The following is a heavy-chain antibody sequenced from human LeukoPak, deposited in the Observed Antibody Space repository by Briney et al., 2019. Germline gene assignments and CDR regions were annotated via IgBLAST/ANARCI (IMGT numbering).Heavy chain of an antibody. D-gene: IGHD6-13*01. CDR1: GFTFSSYW. V-gene: IGHV3-23*01. CDR2: ISATGGST. CDR3: AKGSSTYSITSYWYFDL. Sequence: GGSLRLSCAASGFTFSSYWMHWVRQAPGKGLEWVSSISATGGSTYYADSVKGRSTISRDNSKNTLYLQMNSLRVEDTAVYYCAKGSSTYSITSYWYFDLWGRGTLVTVSS. J-gene: IGHJ2*01.